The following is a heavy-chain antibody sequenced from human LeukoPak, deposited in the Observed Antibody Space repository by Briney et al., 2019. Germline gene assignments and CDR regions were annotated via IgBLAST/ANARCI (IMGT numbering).Heavy chain of an antibody. Sequence: TGGSLRLSCAASGFTFSSYAMSWVRQAPGKGLEWISYISSSSSAVFYADSVKGRFTISRDNAKNSLYLQMSSLRDEDTAVYYCARGAPTFYYDAGHYHALDYWGQGTLVTVSS. D-gene: IGHD3-22*01. CDR2: ISSSSSAV. J-gene: IGHJ4*02. CDR3: ARGAPTFYYDAGHYHALDY. CDR1: GFTFSSYA. V-gene: IGHV3-48*02.